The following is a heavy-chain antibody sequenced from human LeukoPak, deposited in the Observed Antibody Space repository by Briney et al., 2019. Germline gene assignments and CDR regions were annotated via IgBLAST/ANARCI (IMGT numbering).Heavy chain of an antibody. J-gene: IGHJ4*02. CDR1: GFTFSSYA. Sequence: GGSLRLSCAASGFTFSSYAMSWIRQAPGKGLEWVSAISGSGGSTYYADSVKGRFTISRDNSKNTLYLQMNSLRAEDTAVYYCAKGIAAAGYSPLDYWGQGTLVAVSS. CDR2: ISGSGGST. V-gene: IGHV3-23*01. CDR3: AKGIAAAGYSPLDY. D-gene: IGHD6-13*01.